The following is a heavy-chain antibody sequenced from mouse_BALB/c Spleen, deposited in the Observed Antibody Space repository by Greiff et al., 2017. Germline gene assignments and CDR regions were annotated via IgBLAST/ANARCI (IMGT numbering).Heavy chain of an antibody. Sequence: EVQLVESGGGLVQPGGSLKLSCAASGFTFSSYTMSWVRQTPEKRLEWVAYISNGGGSTYYPDTVKGRFTISRDNAKNTLYLQMSSLKSEDTAMYYCARIITTVVAKYAMDYWGQGTSVTVSS. CDR1: GFTFSSYT. J-gene: IGHJ4*01. V-gene: IGHV5-12-2*01. CDR2: ISNGGGST. CDR3: ARIITTVVAKYAMDY. D-gene: IGHD1-1*01.